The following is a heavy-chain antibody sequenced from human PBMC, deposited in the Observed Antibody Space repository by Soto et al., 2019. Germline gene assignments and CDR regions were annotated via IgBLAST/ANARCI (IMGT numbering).Heavy chain of an antibody. Sequence: EVQLVESGGGQVKPGGSLRLSCVASGFTFSIYSMNWVRQAPGKGLEWVSSISSSSSYIYYADSLKGRFTISRNNAKNLLYLQVNSQRDKDTAVYYCAREGDSGAPLSDLWGRGTLVTVSS. CDR1: GFTFSIYS. D-gene: IGHD6-19*01. CDR3: AREGDSGAPLSDL. CDR2: ISSSSSYI. V-gene: IGHV3-21*01. J-gene: IGHJ2*01.